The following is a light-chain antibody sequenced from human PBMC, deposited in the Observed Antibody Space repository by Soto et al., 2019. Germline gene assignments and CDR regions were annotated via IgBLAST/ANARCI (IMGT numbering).Light chain of an antibody. CDR2: EVS. J-gene: IGLJ2*01. Sequence: QSALTQPASVSGSPGPSITISCTGTSSDFAVYNYVSWYQQHPGKAPKLMIYEVSNRPSGVSNRFSGSKSGNTASLTISGLQAEDEADYYCSSYTSSSTVVIFGGGTKLTVL. CDR1: SSDFAVYNY. CDR3: SSYTSSSTVVI. V-gene: IGLV2-14*01.